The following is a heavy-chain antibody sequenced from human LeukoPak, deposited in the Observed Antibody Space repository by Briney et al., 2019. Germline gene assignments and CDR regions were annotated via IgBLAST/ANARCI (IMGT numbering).Heavy chain of an antibody. Sequence: GASVKVSCKASGYTFTSYGISWVRQAPGQGLEWMGWISAYNGNTNYAQKLQGRVTMTTDTSTSTAYMELRSLRSDDTAVYYCARGERVLRYFDWLLTAHPIEGNVFDYWGQGTLVTVSS. V-gene: IGHV1-18*01. CDR2: ISAYNGNT. CDR3: ARGERVLRYFDWLLTAHPIEGNVFDY. D-gene: IGHD3-9*01. CDR1: GYTFTSYG. J-gene: IGHJ4*02.